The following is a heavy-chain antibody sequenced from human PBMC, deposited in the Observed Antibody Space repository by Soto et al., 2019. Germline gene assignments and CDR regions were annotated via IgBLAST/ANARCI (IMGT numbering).Heavy chain of an antibody. V-gene: IGHV1-46*03. CDR2: INPSGAST. J-gene: IGHJ3*02. D-gene: IGHD3-10*01. CDR1: GYTFTSYY. Sequence: GASVKVSCKASGYTFTSYYMNWVRQAPGQGLEWMGLINPSGASTSYAQKFEGRVTMTRDTSTSTVYMELSSLRSEDTAVHYCARWMRGSGFLVGFDIWGQGTMVTVSS. CDR3: ARWMRGSGFLVGFDI.